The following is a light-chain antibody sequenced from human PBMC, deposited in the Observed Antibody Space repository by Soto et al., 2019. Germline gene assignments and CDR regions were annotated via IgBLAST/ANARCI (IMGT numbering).Light chain of an antibody. J-gene: IGLJ1*01. CDR3: AAWDASLSACV. CDR1: DSNIGSNS. V-gene: IGLV1-47*02. CDR2: YNN. Sequence: QLVLTQPRSASGTAGQVVTISCSGGDSNIGSNSVYWYQHLPRMAPKLLIYYNNQRPSGVPDRFSGSRSGTSASLAIVGLRSEDEAVYYCAAWDASLSACVFGNGTKLTVL.